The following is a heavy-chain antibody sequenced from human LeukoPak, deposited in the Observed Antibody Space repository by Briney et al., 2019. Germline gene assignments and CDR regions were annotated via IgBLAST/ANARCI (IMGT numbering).Heavy chain of an antibody. V-gene: IGHV4-59*01. CDR2: VHYTGKT. Sequence: PSETLSLTCTVSGDSISSSYWSWIRQPPGERLEWVGYVHYTGKTNYNPSLNNRATISVDMSKNQFSLTLTSVTVADTAMYYCARGYYDRSGSSNPFDSWGQGTLVTVSA. CDR3: ARGYYDRSGSSNPFDS. CDR1: GDSISSSY. D-gene: IGHD3-22*01. J-gene: IGHJ4*02.